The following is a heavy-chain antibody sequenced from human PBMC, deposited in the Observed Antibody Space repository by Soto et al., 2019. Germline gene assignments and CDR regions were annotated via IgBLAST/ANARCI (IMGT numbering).Heavy chain of an antibody. Sequence: ASVKVSCTASGYTFTSYGISWVRQAPGQGLEWMGWISAYNGNTNYAQKLQGRVTMTTDTSTSTAYMELRSLRSDDTAVYYCARAGVSRSVAGNYDYWGQGTLVTVSS. CDR1: GYTFTSYG. J-gene: IGHJ4*02. CDR2: ISAYNGNT. CDR3: ARAGVSRSVAGNYDY. V-gene: IGHV1-18*01. D-gene: IGHD6-19*01.